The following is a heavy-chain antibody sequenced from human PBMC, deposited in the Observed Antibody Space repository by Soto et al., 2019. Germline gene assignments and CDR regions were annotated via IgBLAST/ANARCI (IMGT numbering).Heavy chain of an antibody. J-gene: IGHJ6*02. CDR3: ARYPSRAHYFGLDV. D-gene: IGHD2-2*01. V-gene: IGHV4-31*03. Sequence: QVQLRESGPGLLKPSQTLSLTCTVSGGSMSIGGYYWSWIRQHPGKGLAWIGYIYDSGHTYYNPSLKSRLTISVDTSKNQFSLSLSSVTAADTAVYYCARYPSRAHYFGLDVWGQGTTVTVSS. CDR2: IYDSGHT. CDR1: GGSMSIGGYY.